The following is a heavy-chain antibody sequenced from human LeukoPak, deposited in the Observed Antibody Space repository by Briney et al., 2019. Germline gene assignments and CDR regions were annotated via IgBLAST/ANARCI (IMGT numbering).Heavy chain of an antibody. D-gene: IGHD4-17*01. Sequence: GASVKVSCKASGYTFTGYYMHWVRQATGQGLEWMGWMNPNSGNTGYAQKFQGRVTMTRNTSISTAYMELSSLRSEDTAVYYCARYGDYALSYYGMDVWGQGTTVTVSS. J-gene: IGHJ6*02. CDR3: ARYGDYALSYYGMDV. CDR1: GYTFTGYY. CDR2: MNPNSGNT. V-gene: IGHV1-8*02.